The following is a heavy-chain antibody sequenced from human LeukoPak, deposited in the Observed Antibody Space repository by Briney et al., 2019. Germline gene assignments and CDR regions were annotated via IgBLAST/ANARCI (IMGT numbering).Heavy chain of an antibody. V-gene: IGHV5-51*01. CDR2: IYPGDSDT. CDR1: GYSFTSYW. Sequence: GESLKISCKGSGYSFTSYWIGWVRQMPGKGLEWMAIIYPGDSDTRYSPSFQGQVTISADKSISTAYLQWSSLKASDTAIYYCARHPITRYYDSSGYSAGGPDYWGQGTLVTVSS. J-gene: IGHJ4*02. D-gene: IGHD3-22*01. CDR3: ARHPITRYYDSSGYSAGGPDY.